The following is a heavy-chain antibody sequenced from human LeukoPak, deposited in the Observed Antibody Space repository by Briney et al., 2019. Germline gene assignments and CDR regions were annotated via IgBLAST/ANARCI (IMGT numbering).Heavy chain of an antibody. CDR3: AKGEITMVRGVIRFPFDY. CDR1: GFTFSSYW. V-gene: IGHV3-7*03. CDR2: IKQDGSEK. Sequence: GGSLRLSCAASGFTFSSYWMSWVRQAPGKGLEWVANIKQDGSEKYYVDSVKGRFTISRDNAKNTLYLQMNSLRAEDTAVYYCAKGEITMVRGVIRFPFDYWGQGTLVTVSS. D-gene: IGHD3-10*01. J-gene: IGHJ4*02.